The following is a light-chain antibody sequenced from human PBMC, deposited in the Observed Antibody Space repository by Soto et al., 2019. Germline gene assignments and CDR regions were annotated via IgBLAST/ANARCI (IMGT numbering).Light chain of an antibody. CDR1: QSVSSF. Sequence: EIVMTQSPATLSLSPGARAPLSCRARQSVSSFLAWYQQKPGQAPRLLIHDASNRAPGIPARFSGSGSGTDFALAISSLEPEDFAVYYCQQRSKWPPTFGPGTKVDIK. V-gene: IGKV3-11*01. J-gene: IGKJ3*01. CDR3: QQRSKWPPT. CDR2: DAS.